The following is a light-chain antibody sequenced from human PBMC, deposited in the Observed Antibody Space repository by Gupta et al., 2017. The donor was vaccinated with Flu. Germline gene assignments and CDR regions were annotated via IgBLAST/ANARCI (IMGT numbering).Light chain of an antibody. Sequence: SLGGRATINCRPIQSCLVNYNNKNDVDWYQQKPGQPPKLLINWTSTRDSGVPDRFSGRGSGTDFTLTISSLQAEDVAVYYCQQDHNLPCTFGQGTKLEIK. V-gene: IGKV4-1*01. CDR2: WTS. J-gene: IGKJ2*01. CDR1: QSCLVNYNNKND. CDR3: QQDHNLPCT.